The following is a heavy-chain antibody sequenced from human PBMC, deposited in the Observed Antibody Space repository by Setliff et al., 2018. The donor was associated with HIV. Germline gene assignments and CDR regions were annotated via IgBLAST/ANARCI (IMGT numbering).Heavy chain of an antibody. D-gene: IGHD3-3*01. Sequence: PSETLSLTCAASGYSINSGFSRAWIRQPPGQGPQWIGSIYQSGSIYYNPSLQSRVTISVDTSKNTLYLQMNSLRADDTAVYYCAKDRITGYYNFWSGPNFDYWGQGTLVTVSS. CDR3: AKDRITGYYNFWSGPNFDY. J-gene: IGHJ4*02. CDR1: GYSINSGFS. V-gene: IGHV4-38-2*02. CDR2: IYQSGSI.